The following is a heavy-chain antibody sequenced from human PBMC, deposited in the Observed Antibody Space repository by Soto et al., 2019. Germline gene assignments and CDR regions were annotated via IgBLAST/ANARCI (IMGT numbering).Heavy chain of an antibody. V-gene: IGHV4-34*01. D-gene: IGHD5-18*01. Sequence: SETLSLTCAVYGGSFSGYYWSWIRQPPGKGLEWIGEINHSGSTNYNPSLKSRVTISVDTSKNQFSLKLSSVTAADTAVYYCALVTIQLMNLVDYWGQGTLVTVSS. CDR3: ALVTIQLMNLVDY. CDR1: GGSFSGYY. J-gene: IGHJ4*02. CDR2: INHSGST.